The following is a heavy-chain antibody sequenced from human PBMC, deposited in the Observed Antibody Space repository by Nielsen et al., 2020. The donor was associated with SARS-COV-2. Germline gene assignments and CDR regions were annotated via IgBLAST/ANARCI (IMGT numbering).Heavy chain of an antibody. J-gene: IGHJ6*02. V-gene: IGHV1-8*01. CDR2: MNPNSGNT. D-gene: IGHD6-19*01. CDR3: ARGRDTYSSGWYVGDGMDV. Sequence: ASVKVSCKASGYTFTSYDINWVRQATGQGLEWMGWMNPNSGNTGYAQKFQGRVTMTRNTSISTAYMELSGLRSEDTAVYYCARGRDTYSSGWYVGDGMDVWGQGTTVTVSS. CDR1: GYTFTSYD.